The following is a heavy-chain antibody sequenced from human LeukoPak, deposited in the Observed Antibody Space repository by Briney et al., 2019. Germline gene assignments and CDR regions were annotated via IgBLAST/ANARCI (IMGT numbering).Heavy chain of an antibody. Sequence: GGSLRLSCAASGFTFSNYEMNWVRQAPGKGLEWVANIKQDGSEKYYVDSVKGRFTISRDNAKNSLYLQMNSLRAEDTAVYYCARDNPRSYYYYMDVWGKGTTVTVSS. J-gene: IGHJ6*03. CDR1: GFTFSNYE. CDR2: IKQDGSEK. D-gene: IGHD1-14*01. CDR3: ARDNPRSYYYYMDV. V-gene: IGHV3-7*01.